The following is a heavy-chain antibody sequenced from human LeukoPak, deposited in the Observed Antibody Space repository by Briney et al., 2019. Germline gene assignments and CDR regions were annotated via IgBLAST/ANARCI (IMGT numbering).Heavy chain of an antibody. D-gene: IGHD5-18*01. Sequence: SETLSLTCAVYGGSFSGYYWSWICQPPGKGLEWIGEINHSGSTNYNPSLKSRVTISVDTSKNQFSLKLSSVTAADTAVYYCARGQGYSLFDYWGQGTLVTVSS. CDR3: ARGQGYSLFDY. CDR2: INHSGST. V-gene: IGHV4-34*01. J-gene: IGHJ4*02. CDR1: GGSFSGYY.